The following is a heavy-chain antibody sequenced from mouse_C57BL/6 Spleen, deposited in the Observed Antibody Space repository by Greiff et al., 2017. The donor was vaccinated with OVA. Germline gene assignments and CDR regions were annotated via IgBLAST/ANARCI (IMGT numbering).Heavy chain of an antibody. D-gene: IGHD2-1*01. CDR3: TSIYYGNSYFDY. V-gene: IGHV14-1*01. J-gene: IGHJ2*01. Sequence: EVQLQESGAELVRPGASVKLSCTASGFNIKDYYMHWVKQRPEQGLEWIGRIDPEDGDTEYAPKFQGKATMTADTSSNTAYLQLSSLTSEDTAVYYCTSIYYGNSYFDYWGQGTTLTVSS. CDR2: IDPEDGDT. CDR1: GFNIKDYY.